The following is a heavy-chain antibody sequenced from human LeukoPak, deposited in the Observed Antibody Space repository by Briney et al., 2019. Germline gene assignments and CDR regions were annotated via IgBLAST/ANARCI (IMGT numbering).Heavy chain of an antibody. CDR2: IYTSGST. D-gene: IGHD2-2*01. Sequence: SETLSLTCTVSGYSISSGYYWGWIRQPPGKGLEWIGSIYTSGSTNYNPSLKSRVTMSVDTSKNQFSLKLSSVTAADTAVYYCARDWSALPAAKENLFDYWGQGTLVTVSS. V-gene: IGHV4-38-2*02. CDR3: ARDWSALPAAKENLFDY. CDR1: GYSISSGYY. J-gene: IGHJ4*02.